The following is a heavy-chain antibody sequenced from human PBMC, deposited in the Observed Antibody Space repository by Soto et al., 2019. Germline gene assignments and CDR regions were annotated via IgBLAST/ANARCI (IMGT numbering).Heavy chain of an antibody. CDR1: GGTFSSYA. V-gene: IGHV1-69*13. CDR2: IIPIFGTA. J-gene: IGHJ4*02. D-gene: IGHD5-12*01. Sequence: SVKVSCKASGGTFSSYAISWVRQAPGRGLEWMGGIIPIFGTANYAQKFQGRVTITADESTSTAYMELSSLRSEDTAVYYCARGRAVEMATILDYWGQGTLVTVSS. CDR3: ARGRAVEMATILDY.